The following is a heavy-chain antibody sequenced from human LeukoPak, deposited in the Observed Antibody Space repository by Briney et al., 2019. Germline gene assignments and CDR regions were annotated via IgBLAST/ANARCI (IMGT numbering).Heavy chain of an antibody. CDR3: AGSYYYSYYYMDV. V-gene: IGHV4-59*01. Sequence: SETLSLTRTVSGGSISSYYLSWIRQPPGKGLEWIGCIYYSGSTNYNPSLKSRVNISLDTSKNQFSLKLNSVTPADTAVYYCAGSYYYSYYYMDVWGKGTTVTISS. D-gene: IGHD3-10*01. J-gene: IGHJ6*03. CDR1: GGSISSYY. CDR2: IYYSGST.